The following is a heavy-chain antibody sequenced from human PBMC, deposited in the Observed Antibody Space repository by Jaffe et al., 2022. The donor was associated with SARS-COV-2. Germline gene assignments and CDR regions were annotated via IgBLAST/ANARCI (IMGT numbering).Heavy chain of an antibody. CDR2: IYYSGST. V-gene: IGHV4-31*03. Sequence: QVQLQESGPGLVEPSQTLSLTCTVSGGSINSAGFFWSWIRQHPGKGLDWIGYIYYSGSTYYSPSLKSRLTISVDTTKNEFSLKLRSVTAADTAVYYCARSRGSSGIPIWFDLWGQGTLVTVSS. CDR3: ARSRGSSGIPIWFDL. CDR1: GGSINSAGFF. D-gene: IGHD6-19*01. J-gene: IGHJ5*02.